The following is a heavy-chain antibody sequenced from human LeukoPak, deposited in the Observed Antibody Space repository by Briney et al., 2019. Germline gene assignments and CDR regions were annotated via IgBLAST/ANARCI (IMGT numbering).Heavy chain of an antibody. Sequence: SETLSLTCTVSGGSISSGSYYWSWIRQPAGKGLEWIGRIYTSGSTNYNPSLKSRVTISVDTSKNQFSLKLSPVTAADTAVYYCARERGYYDILTGYYNEYYFDYWGQGTLVTVSS. V-gene: IGHV4-61*02. J-gene: IGHJ4*02. CDR3: ARERGYYDILTGYYNEYYFDY. CDR1: GGSISSGSYY. D-gene: IGHD3-9*01. CDR2: IYTSGST.